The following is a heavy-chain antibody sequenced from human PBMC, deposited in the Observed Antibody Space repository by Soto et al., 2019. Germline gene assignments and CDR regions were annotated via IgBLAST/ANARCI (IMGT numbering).Heavy chain of an antibody. Sequence: KTSETLSLTCTVSGGSISSYYWSWIRQPAGKGLEWIGRIYTSGSTNYNPSLKSRVTMSVDTSKNQFSLKLSSVTAADTAVYYCARGLWFGELSSSWFDPWGQGTLVTVSS. CDR3: ARGLWFGELSSSWFDP. D-gene: IGHD3-10*01. CDR1: GGSISSYY. J-gene: IGHJ5*02. V-gene: IGHV4-4*07. CDR2: IYTSGST.